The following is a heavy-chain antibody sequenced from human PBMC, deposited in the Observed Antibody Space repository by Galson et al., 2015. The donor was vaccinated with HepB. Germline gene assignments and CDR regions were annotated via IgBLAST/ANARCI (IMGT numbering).Heavy chain of an antibody. Sequence: SLRLSCAASGFTFSSYAMHWVRQAPGKGLEWVAVISYDGSNKYYADSVKGRFTISRDNSKNTLYLQMNSLRAEDTAVYYCARDLWPVATNVDYWGQGTLVTVSS. CDR2: ISYDGSNK. V-gene: IGHV3-30-3*01. J-gene: IGHJ4*02. CDR3: ARDLWPVATNVDY. CDR1: GFTFSSYA. D-gene: IGHD5-12*01.